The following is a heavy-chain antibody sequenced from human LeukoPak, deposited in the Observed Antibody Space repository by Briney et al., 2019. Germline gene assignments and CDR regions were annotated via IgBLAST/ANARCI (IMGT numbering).Heavy chain of an antibody. D-gene: IGHD3-9*01. V-gene: IGHV3-30*04. Sequence: GGSLRHSCAASGFTFSTYAIHWVRQAPGQGLEWVAVTSYDGGDKYYADSVKGRFTISRDNSKNTVSLEMNSLRAEDTAVYYCARGGFFDILTGYYQTQYYYPMDVWGRGTTVTVSS. CDR1: GFTFSTYA. CDR3: ARGGFFDILTGYYQTQYYYPMDV. CDR2: TSYDGGDK. J-gene: IGHJ6*02.